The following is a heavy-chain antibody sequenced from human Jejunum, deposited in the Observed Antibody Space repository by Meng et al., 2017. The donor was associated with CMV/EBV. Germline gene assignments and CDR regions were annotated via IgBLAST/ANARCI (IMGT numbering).Heavy chain of an antibody. D-gene: IGHD2/OR15-2a*01. V-gene: IGHV3-23*03. CDR3: AQYCSSTSCSLRAFDY. Sequence: TFGSYAMGWVRKAPRKGLEWFSLIYSPDNPYYTDSVKGRFTISRDNSKNTLYLQMNSLRAEDTAVYYCAQYCSSTSCSLRAFDYWGQGTRVTVSS. CDR2: IYSPDNP. CDR1: TFGSYA. J-gene: IGHJ4*02.